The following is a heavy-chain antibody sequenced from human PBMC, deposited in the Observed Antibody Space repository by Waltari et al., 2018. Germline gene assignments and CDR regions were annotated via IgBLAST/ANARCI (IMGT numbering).Heavy chain of an antibody. V-gene: IGHV4-34*01. CDR2: INHTGSA. Sequence: QVHLQQWGAGLLKPSETLSLTCAAYGGSFSGYYWSWIRQSPGKGLEWIGEINHTGSANYNPSLKSRLTISIDTSKNQFSLKLSSVTAADTAVYYCASLDSSADYWGQGTLVTVSS. J-gene: IGHJ4*02. CDR1: GGSFSGYY. D-gene: IGHD6-25*01. CDR3: ASLDSSADY.